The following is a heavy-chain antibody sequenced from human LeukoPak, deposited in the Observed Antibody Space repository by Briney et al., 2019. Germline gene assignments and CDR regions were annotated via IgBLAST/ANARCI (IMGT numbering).Heavy chain of an antibody. CDR3: ARGYDSSGYQGDY. D-gene: IGHD3-22*01. Sequence: ASVKVSCKASGYTFTGYYMHWVRQAPGQGLEWMGWINPNSGGTNYAQKCQGRVTMTRDTSISTAYMELSRLRSDDTAVYYCARGYDSSGYQGDYWGQGTLVTVSS. CDR1: GYTFTGYY. J-gene: IGHJ4*02. CDR2: INPNSGGT. V-gene: IGHV1-2*02.